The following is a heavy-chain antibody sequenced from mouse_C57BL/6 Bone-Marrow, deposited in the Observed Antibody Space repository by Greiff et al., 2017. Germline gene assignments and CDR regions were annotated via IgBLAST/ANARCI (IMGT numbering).Heavy chain of an antibody. CDR3: ATGSSPAWYAY. D-gene: IGHD1-1*01. CDR1: GYTFTNYW. V-gene: IGHV1-63*01. CDR2: IYPGGGYT. J-gene: IGHJ3*01. Sequence: VQRVESGAELVRPGTSVKMSCKASGYTFTNYWIGWVKQRPGHGLEWIGDIYPGGGYTNYNEKFKGKATLTADKSSSTAYMQLSSLTSEDSAMYYCATGSSPAWYAYWGQGTLLTVSA.